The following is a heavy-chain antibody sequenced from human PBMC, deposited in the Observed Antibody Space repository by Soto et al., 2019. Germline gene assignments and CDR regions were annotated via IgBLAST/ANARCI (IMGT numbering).Heavy chain of an antibody. V-gene: IGHV1-18*01. D-gene: IGHD6-19*01. CDR1: GYTFTSYG. CDR2: ISAYNGNT. Sequence: SVKVSCKASGYTFTSYGISWVRQAPGQGLEWMGWISAYNGNTNYAQKLQGRVTMTTDTSTSTAYMELRSLRSDDTAVYYCARDEGIAVAGTVDYWGQGTLVTVSS. J-gene: IGHJ4*02. CDR3: ARDEGIAVAGTVDY.